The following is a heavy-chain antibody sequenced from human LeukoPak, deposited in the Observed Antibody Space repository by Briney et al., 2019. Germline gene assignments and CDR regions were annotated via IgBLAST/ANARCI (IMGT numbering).Heavy chain of an antibody. D-gene: IGHD1-1*01. CDR3: ARVPRESNSH. Sequence: ASVKVSCKASGYTFSNYDINWVRQATGQGLEWMGYMNPNSGHTVYAQKFQGRVTMTRDTSISTAYMELSSLRFDDTAVYYCARVPRESNSHWGQGTLFTVSS. CDR1: GYTFSNYD. CDR2: MNPNSGHT. V-gene: IGHV1-8*01. J-gene: IGHJ4*02.